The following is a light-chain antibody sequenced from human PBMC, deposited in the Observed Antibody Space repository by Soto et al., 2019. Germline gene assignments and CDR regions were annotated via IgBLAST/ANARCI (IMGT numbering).Light chain of an antibody. V-gene: IGKV4-1*01. Sequence: DILLTQSPDSLAVSLGERATINCKSSQGVLYSSNNKNYLAWYQQKPGQPPRLLIYWASTRVSGVPDRFSGSGSGTDFTLTISNLQADDVAVYYCQQYYSTPPITFGQGTKVDIK. CDR1: QGVLYSSNNKNY. CDR2: WAS. CDR3: QQYYSTPPIT. J-gene: IGKJ1*01.